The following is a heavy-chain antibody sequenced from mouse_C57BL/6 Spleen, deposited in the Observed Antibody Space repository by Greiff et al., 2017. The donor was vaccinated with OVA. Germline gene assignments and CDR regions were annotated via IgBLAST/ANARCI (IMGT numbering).Heavy chain of an antibody. CDR3: ARTYYYGSSRGWYFDV. J-gene: IGHJ1*03. V-gene: IGHV1-52*01. CDR2: IDPSDSAT. CDR1: GYTFTSSW. Sequence: VQLQQPGAELVRPGSSVKLSCKASGYTFTSSWMHWVKPRPIQGLEWIGNIDPSDSATHYNQKFKDKATLTVDKSSSTAYMQLSSLTSEDSAVYYCARTYYYGSSRGWYFDVWGTGTTVTVSS. D-gene: IGHD1-1*01.